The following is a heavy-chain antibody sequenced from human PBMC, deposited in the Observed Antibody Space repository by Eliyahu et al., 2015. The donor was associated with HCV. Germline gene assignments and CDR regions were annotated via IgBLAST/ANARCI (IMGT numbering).Heavy chain of an antibody. CDR3: AHRHRGSYGSGIVY. J-gene: IGHJ4*02. D-gene: IGHD3-10*01. CDR1: GFSFSTSGVA. Sequence: QITLKESGPTLVKPTQTLTLTCTFSGFSFSTSGVAVGWIRQPPGKALEWLALIYWDDDKRYSPSLQSRLTITKDTSKNQVLLTMTNMDPVDTATYYCAHRHRGSYGSGIVYWGQGTLVTVSS. CDR2: IYWDDDK. V-gene: IGHV2-5*02.